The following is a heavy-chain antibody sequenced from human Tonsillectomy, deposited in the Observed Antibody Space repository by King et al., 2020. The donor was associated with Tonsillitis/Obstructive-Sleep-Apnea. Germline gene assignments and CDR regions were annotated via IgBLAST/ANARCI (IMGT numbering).Heavy chain of an antibody. V-gene: IGHV3-66*04. D-gene: IGHD4-17*01. Sequence: VQLVESGGGLVQPGGSLRLSCVASGFSVSSDFLNWVRQAPGKGLEWVSVLYTGGSTDYAESVKGRFTISRDNSKNTFFLQMNMLRAEDTAVYYCARQRYDDYVLDFWGQGTLVTVSS. CDR1: GFSVSSDF. CDR2: LYTGGST. J-gene: IGHJ4*02. CDR3: ARQRYDDYVLDF.